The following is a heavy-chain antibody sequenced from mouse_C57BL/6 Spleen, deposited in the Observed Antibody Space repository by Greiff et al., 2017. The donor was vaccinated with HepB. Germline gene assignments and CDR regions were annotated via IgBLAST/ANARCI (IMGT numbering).Heavy chain of an antibody. CDR2: IYPRSGNT. D-gene: IGHD1-1*01. Sequence: QVQLQQSGAELARPGASVKLSCKASGYTFTSYGISWVKQRTGQGLEWIGEIYPRSGNTYYNEKFKGKATLTADKSSSTAYMELRSLTSEDSEVYFCARAGGKGVAGGYFDVWGKGTTLTVSS. V-gene: IGHV1-81*01. J-gene: IGHJ2*01. CDR3: ARAGGKGVAGGYFDV. CDR1: GYTFTSYG.